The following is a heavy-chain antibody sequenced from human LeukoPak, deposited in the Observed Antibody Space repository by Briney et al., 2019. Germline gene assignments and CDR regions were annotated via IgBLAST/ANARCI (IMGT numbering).Heavy chain of an antibody. V-gene: IGHV4-61*02. Sequence: PSQTLSLTCTVSGGSISSGSYYWSWIRQPAGKGLEWIGRIYTSGSTNYNPSLKSRVTISVDTSKNQFSLKLSSVTAADTAVYYCAITYYDFWSGYSYDAFDIWGQGTMATVSS. D-gene: IGHD3-3*01. CDR2: IYTSGST. J-gene: IGHJ3*02. CDR3: AITYYDFWSGYSYDAFDI. CDR1: GGSISSGSYY.